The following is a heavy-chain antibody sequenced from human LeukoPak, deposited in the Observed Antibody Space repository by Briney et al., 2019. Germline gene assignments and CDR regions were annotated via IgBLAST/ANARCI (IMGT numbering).Heavy chain of an antibody. CDR2: INPSGGST. J-gene: IGHJ4*02. CDR3: AINYGDYGDYFDY. V-gene: IGHV1-46*01. D-gene: IGHD4-17*01. CDR1: GYTFTSYY. Sequence: ASVKVSCKASGYTFTSYYMHWVRQAPGQGLEWMGIINPSGGSTSYAQKFQGRVTMTRNTSISTAYMELSSLRSEDTAVYYCAINYGDYGDYFDYWGQGTLVTVSS.